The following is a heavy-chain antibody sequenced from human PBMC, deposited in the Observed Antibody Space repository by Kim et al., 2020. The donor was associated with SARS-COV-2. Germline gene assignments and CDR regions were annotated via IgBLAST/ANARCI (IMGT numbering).Heavy chain of an antibody. D-gene: IGHD3-22*01. V-gene: IGHV1-46*01. CDR3: ARGRRESGITMIVVVYFDY. CDR2: INPSGGST. Sequence: ASVKVSCKASGYTFTSYYMHWVRQAPGQGLEWMGIINPSGGSTSYAQKFQGRVTMTRDTSTSTVYMELSSLRSEDTAVYYCARGRRESGITMIVVVYFDYWGQGTLVTVSS. J-gene: IGHJ4*02. CDR1: GYTFTSYY.